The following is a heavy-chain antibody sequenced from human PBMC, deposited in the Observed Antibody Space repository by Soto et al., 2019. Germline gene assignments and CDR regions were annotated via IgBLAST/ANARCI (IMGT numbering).Heavy chain of an antibody. J-gene: IGHJ6*02. CDR2: INAGNGNT. D-gene: IGHD6-13*01. CDR1: GYTFTSYA. V-gene: IGHV1-3*01. Sequence: ASVKVSCKASGYTFTSYAMHWVRQAPGQRLEWMGWINAGNGNTKYSQKFQGRVTITRDTSASTAYMELSSLRSEDTAVYYCARGGHSSSWYGRWGYYYGMDVWGQGTTVTVSS. CDR3: ARGGHSSSWYGRWGYYYGMDV.